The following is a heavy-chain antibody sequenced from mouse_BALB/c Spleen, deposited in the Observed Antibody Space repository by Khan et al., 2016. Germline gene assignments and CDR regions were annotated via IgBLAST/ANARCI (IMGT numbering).Heavy chain of an antibody. J-gene: IGHJ3*01. Sequence: EVQLQESGPGLVNPSQSLSLTCTVTGYSITSDYAWNWIRQLPGNKLEWMGYISYSGSTSYNPSPKSRISITRDTSKNQFFLQLNSVTTEDTATYYCARSMITTGFDYWGQGTLVTVSA. CDR3: ARSMITTGFDY. CDR2: ISYSGST. D-gene: IGHD2-4*01. CDR1: GYSITSDYA. V-gene: IGHV3-2*02.